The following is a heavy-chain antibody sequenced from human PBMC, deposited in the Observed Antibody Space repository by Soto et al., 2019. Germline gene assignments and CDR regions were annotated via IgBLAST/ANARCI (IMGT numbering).Heavy chain of an antibody. J-gene: IGHJ6*02. CDR3: ARDQSKRLGGMDV. CDR2: INPNSGGT. CDR1: GYTFTGYY. D-gene: IGHD4-17*01. Sequence: ASVKVSCKASGYTFTGYYMHWVRQAPGQGLEWMGWINPNSGGTNYAQKFQGWVTMTRDTSISTAYMELSRLRSDDTAVYYCARDQSKRLGGMDVWGQGTTVTVSS. V-gene: IGHV1-2*04.